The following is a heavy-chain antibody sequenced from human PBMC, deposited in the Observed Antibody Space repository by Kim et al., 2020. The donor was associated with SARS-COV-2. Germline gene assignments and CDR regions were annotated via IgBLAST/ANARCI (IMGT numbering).Heavy chain of an antibody. CDR1: GFSFSDLY. V-gene: IGHV3-11*05. J-gene: IGHJ5*02. CDR3: AREDRAINWFDP. Sequence: GGSLRLSCAASGFSFSDLYMSWIRQAPGKGLEWISYISNSGNYTNYADSVKGRFTISRDNAANSVYLQMSSLRAEDTAIYYCAREDRAINWFDPWGQGTLVNGSS. CDR2: ISNSGNYT. D-gene: IGHD2-2*01.